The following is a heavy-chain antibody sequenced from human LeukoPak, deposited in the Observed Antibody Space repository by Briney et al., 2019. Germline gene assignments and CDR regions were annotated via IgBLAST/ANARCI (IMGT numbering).Heavy chain of an antibody. CDR2: IYYSGST. J-gene: IGHJ5*02. V-gene: IGHV4-61*01. CDR3: ARDWVPYNWFDP. D-gene: IGHD1-1*01. Sequence: SETLSLSCTVSGGSFSSGSYYWSWIRQPPGKGLGWIGYIYYSGSTNYNPSLKSRVTISVDTSKNQFSLKLSSVTAADTAVYYCARDWVPYNWFDPWGQGTLVTVSS. CDR1: GGSFSSGSYY.